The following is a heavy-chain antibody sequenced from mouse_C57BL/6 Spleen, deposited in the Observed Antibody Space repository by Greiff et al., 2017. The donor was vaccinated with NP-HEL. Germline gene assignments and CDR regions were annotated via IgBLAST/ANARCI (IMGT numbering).Heavy chain of an antibody. D-gene: IGHD1-1*01. J-gene: IGHJ3*01. Sequence: VQLQQSGPVLVKPGASVKMSCKASGYTFTDYYMNWVKQSHGKSLEWIGVINPYNGGTSYNQKFKGKATLTVDKSSSTAYMELNSLTSEDSAVYYCAREVHYYGSSGGFAYWGQGTLVTVSA. CDR3: AREVHYYGSSGGFAY. V-gene: IGHV1-19*01. CDR1: GYTFTDYY. CDR2: INPYNGGT.